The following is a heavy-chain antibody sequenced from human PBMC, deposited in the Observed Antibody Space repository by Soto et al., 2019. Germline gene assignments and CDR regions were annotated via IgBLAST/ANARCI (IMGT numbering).Heavy chain of an antibody. CDR2: IYWDDDK. D-gene: IGHD4-4*01. J-gene: IGHJ5*02. V-gene: IGHV2-5*02. CDR3: AHIPLYSNTYNWFDP. Sequence: QITLKESGPTLVNPTQTLPLTCTFSGLSLSTSGVGVGWIRQPPGKALEWLALIYWDDDKRYSPSLNSRRTIPNDTSKNQVVLTMTNMDPVDTATYYCAHIPLYSNTYNWFDPWGQGTLVNVSS. CDR1: GLSLSTSGVG.